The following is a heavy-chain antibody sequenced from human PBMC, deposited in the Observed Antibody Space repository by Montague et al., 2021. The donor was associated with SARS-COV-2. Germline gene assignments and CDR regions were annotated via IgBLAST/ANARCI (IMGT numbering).Heavy chain of an antibody. V-gene: IGHV4-34*01. Sequence: SETLSLTCAVYGGSFNNYYWTWIRQPPGKGLEWIGEINHSGSTNYNPSLTSRVTMSVDTSKNQFSLKLNSVTTADTAVYYCARGSTSITMIFVVMPAQSLYFDYWGRGTLVSVSS. CDR1: GGSFNNYY. CDR3: ARGSTSITMIFVVMPAQSLYFDY. CDR2: INHSGST. D-gene: IGHD3-22*01. J-gene: IGHJ4*02.